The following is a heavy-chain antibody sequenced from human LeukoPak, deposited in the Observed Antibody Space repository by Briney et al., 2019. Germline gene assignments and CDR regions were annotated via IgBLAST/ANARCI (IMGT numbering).Heavy chain of an antibody. D-gene: IGHD3-22*01. CDR1: GYTFTSYG. Sequence: ASVKVSCKASGYTFTSYGISWVRQAPGQGLEWMGWISAHNGNTNYAQKLQGRVTMTTDTSTSTAYMELRSLRSDDTAVYYCARSKARGYQGYYFDYWGQGTLVTVSS. CDR2: ISAHNGNT. CDR3: ARSKARGYQGYYFDY. V-gene: IGHV1-18*04. J-gene: IGHJ4*02.